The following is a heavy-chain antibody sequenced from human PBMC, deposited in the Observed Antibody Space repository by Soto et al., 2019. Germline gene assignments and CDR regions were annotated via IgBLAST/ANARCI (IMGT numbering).Heavy chain of an antibody. CDR1: GGTFSSYA. D-gene: IGHD3-22*01. CDR3: ARIGPNYYDSSGYYSNLYFQH. V-gene: IGHV1-69*13. J-gene: IGHJ1*01. Sequence: SVKVSCKASGGTFSSYAIRWVRQAPGHGLAWMGGIIPIFGTANYAQKFQGRVTITADESTSTAYMELSSLRSEDTAVYYCARIGPNYYDSSGYYSNLYFQHWGQGTLVTSPQ. CDR2: IIPIFGTA.